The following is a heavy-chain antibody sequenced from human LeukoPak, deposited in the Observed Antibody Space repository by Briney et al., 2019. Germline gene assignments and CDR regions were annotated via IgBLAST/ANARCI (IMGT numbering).Heavy chain of an antibody. J-gene: IGHJ6*03. V-gene: IGHV4-39*01. CDR3: ARLFYDFWSGHYYYYMGV. Sequence: SETLSLTCTVSGGSISSSTYYWGWIRQPPGKGLEWIGSISYSGSSYYNPSLKSRVTISVDTSKNQFSLKVSSVTAADTAVYYCARLFYDFWSGHYYYYMGVWGKGTTVTVSS. CDR1: GGSISSSTYY. D-gene: IGHD3-3*01. CDR2: ISYSGSS.